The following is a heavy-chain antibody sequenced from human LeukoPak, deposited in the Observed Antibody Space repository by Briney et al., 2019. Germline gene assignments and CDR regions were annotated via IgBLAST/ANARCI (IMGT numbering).Heavy chain of an antibody. Sequence: TLSLTFTGCGCCNSSDYWNWIRPPAGRELDGMGNTYYSGGTNYNPSLKSRVTISVDTSKNQFSLNLSSVTAADTAVYYCARSSDDSSGYYGYWGQGTLVTVSS. D-gene: IGHD3-22*01. CDR3: ARSSDDSSGYYGY. CDR2: TYYSGGT. J-gene: IGHJ4*02. V-gene: IGHV4-59*01. CDR1: GCCNSSDY.